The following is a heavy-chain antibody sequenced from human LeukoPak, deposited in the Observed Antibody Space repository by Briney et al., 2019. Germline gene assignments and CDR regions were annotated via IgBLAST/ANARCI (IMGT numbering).Heavy chain of an antibody. D-gene: IGHD6-13*01. Sequence: PSETLSLTCAVYGGSLSGYYWSWIRQPPGKGLEWIGEINHSGGTNYNPSLESRVTISVDTSKNQFSLKLSSVTAADTAVYYCARHAYSSSWYYFDYWGQGTLVTVSS. J-gene: IGHJ4*02. CDR3: ARHAYSSSWYYFDY. V-gene: IGHV4-34*01. CDR1: GGSLSGYY. CDR2: INHSGGT.